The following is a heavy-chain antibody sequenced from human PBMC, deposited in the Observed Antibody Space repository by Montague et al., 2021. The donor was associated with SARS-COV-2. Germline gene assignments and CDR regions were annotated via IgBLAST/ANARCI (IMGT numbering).Heavy chain of an antibody. CDR3: ARDREYCSSASCYDIYYGMDV. J-gene: IGHJ6*02. V-gene: IGHV3-48*03. Sequence: SLRLSCAASGFTFTHYEMNWVRRAPGKGLEWVSYISSSGSIIYYADSVKGRFTISRDVAKNSLYLQMSSLRAEDTAVYYCARDREYCSSASCYDIYYGMDVWGPGTTVTVSS. CDR1: GFTFTHYE. D-gene: IGHD2-2*01. CDR2: ISSSGSII.